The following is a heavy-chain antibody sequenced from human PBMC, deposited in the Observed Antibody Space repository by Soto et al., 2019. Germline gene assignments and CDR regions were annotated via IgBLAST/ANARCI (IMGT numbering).Heavy chain of an antibody. CDR2: ISGSGGST. Sequence: PGGSLRLSCAAPGFTSSSYAMSWVRQAPGKGLEWVSAISGSGGSTYYADSVKGRFTISRDNSKNTLYLQMNSLRAEDTAVYYCAKDPDSSGYYSHYYYYGMDVWGQGTTVTAP. CDR3: AKDPDSSGYYSHYYYYGMDV. J-gene: IGHJ6*02. CDR1: GFTSSSYA. D-gene: IGHD3-22*01. V-gene: IGHV3-23*01.